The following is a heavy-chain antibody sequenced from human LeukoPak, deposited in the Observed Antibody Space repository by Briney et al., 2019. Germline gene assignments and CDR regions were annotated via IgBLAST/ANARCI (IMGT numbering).Heavy chain of an antibody. Sequence: PGGSLRLSCAASGFTFSSYSMNWVRQAPGKGLEWVAVIWYDGSNKYYADSVKGRFTISRDNSKNTLYLQMNSLRAEDTAVYYCARVLGENRPDMVRGVIIKASYYYYGMDVWGQGTTVTVSS. V-gene: IGHV3-33*08. J-gene: IGHJ6*02. CDR1: GFTFSSYS. D-gene: IGHD3-10*01. CDR2: IWYDGSNK. CDR3: ARVLGENRPDMVRGVIIKASYYYYGMDV.